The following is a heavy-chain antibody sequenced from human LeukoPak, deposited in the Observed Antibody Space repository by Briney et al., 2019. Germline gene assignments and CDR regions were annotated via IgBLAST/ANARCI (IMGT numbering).Heavy chain of an antibody. V-gene: IGHV4-59*01. CDR1: GGSISSYY. CDR3: ARGTYYYDSSGYYYPHNWFDP. Sequence: PSETLSLTCTVSGGSISSYYWSWIRQPPGKGLEWIGYIYYSGSTNYNPSLKSRVTISVDTSKNQFSLKLSSVTAADTAVYYCARGTYYYDSSGYYYPHNWFDPWGQGTLVTVSS. D-gene: IGHD3-22*01. CDR2: IYYSGST. J-gene: IGHJ5*02.